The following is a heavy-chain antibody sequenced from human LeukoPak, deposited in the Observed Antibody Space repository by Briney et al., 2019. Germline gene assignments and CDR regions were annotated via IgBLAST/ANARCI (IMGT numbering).Heavy chain of an antibody. CDR1: GGFFSGYY. CDR2: INHSGST. D-gene: IGHD2-2*01. Sequence: SETLSLTCAVYGGFFSGYYWSWICQPPGKGLEWIGEINHSGSTNYNPSLKSRVTISVDTSKNQFSLKLSSVTAADTAVYYCARDVVVPLVSEKSVYYYGMDVWGQGTTVTVSS. CDR3: ARDVVVPLVSEKSVYYYGMDV. V-gene: IGHV4-34*01. J-gene: IGHJ6*02.